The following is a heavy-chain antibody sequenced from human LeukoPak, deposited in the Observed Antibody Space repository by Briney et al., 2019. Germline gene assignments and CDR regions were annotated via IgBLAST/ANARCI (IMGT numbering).Heavy chain of an antibody. CDR2: ISGSGGST. J-gene: IGHJ4*02. Sequence: GGSLRLSCAASGFTFSSYAMSWVRQAPGKGLEWVSAISGSGGSTYYADSVKGRFTISRDNSKNTLYLQMNSLRAEDMAVYYCAKTAQWLVKRYYFDYWGQGTLVTVSS. V-gene: IGHV3-23*01. CDR1: GFTFSSYA. CDR3: AKTAQWLVKRYYFDY. D-gene: IGHD6-19*01.